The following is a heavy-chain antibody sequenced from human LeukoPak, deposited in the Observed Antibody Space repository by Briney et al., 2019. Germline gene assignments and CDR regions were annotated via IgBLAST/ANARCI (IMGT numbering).Heavy chain of an antibody. J-gene: IGHJ6*02. CDR2: ISYDGGNK. CDR3: AKDLGWLAYYYYGMGV. Sequence: PGGSLRLSCAASGFTFSSYGMHWVRQAPGKGLEWVAVISYDGGNKYYADSVKGRFTISRDNSKNTLYLQMNSLRAEDTAVYYCAKDLGWLAYYYYGMGVWGQGTTVTVSS. V-gene: IGHV3-30*18. D-gene: IGHD6-19*01. CDR1: GFTFSSYG.